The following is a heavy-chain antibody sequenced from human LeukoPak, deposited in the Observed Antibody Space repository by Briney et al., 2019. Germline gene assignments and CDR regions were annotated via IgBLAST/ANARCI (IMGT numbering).Heavy chain of an antibody. CDR2: ISGSSSTI. CDR1: GFTFSTYS. V-gene: IGHV3-48*01. CDR3: ASLPICSNYEIFPFDY. D-gene: IGHD4-11*01. J-gene: IGHJ4*02. Sequence: GGSLRLSCAASGFTFSTYSMNWVRQAPGKGLECISYISGSSSTIYYADSVKGRFTISRDNAKNSLYLQMNSLRAEDTAVYYCASLPICSNYEIFPFDYWGQGTLVTVSS.